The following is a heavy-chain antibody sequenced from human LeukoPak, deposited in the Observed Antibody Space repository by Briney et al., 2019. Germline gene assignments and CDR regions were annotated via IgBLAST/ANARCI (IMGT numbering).Heavy chain of an antibody. V-gene: IGHV4-61*08. J-gene: IGHJ6*02. Sequence: TSETLSLTCTVSGGSISSGGYYWSWIRQPPGKGLEWIGYIYHSGSTNYNPSLKSRVTISIDTSKTQFSLKLSSVTAADTAVYYCARGARYGDVWGQGTTVTVSS. D-gene: IGHD1-14*01. CDR3: ARGARYGDV. CDR2: IYHSGST. CDR1: GGSISSGGYY.